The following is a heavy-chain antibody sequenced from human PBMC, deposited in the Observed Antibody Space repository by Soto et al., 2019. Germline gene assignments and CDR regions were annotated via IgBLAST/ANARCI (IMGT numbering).Heavy chain of an antibody. CDR3: ASGPIGNYTDGSDY. V-gene: IGHV4-30-2*01. CDR2: IYHSGST. D-gene: IGHD4-4*01. CDR1: GGSISSGGYS. Sequence: QLQLQESGSGLVKPSQTLSLTCAVCGGSISSGGYSWSWIRQPPGKGLEWIGYIYHSGSTYYNPSLKSRVTMSVDRSKNQFSLKLSSVTAADTAVYYCASGPIGNYTDGSDYWGQGALVTVSS. J-gene: IGHJ4*02.